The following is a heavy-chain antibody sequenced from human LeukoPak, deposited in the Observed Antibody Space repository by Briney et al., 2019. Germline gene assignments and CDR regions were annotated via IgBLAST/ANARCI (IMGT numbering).Heavy chain of an antibody. CDR3: ARGTQQWLPFDY. CDR2: VSPKSDT. V-gene: IGHV1-2*06. D-gene: IGHD6-19*01. Sequence: ASVKVPCKASGYTFTGYYMHWVRQAPGQGLEWMGRVSPKSDTNYAQKFQGRVTMTRDASMNTAYMELSSLTSDDTAVYYCARGTQQWLPFDYWDQGTLVTVSS. J-gene: IGHJ4*02. CDR1: GYTFTGYY.